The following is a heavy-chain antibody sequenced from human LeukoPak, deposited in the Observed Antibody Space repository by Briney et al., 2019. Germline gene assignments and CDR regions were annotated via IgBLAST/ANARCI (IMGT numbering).Heavy chain of an antibody. CDR3: ARGVNRYDFWSGYSNFDY. CDR1: GGTFSSYA. CDR2: IIPIFGTA. J-gene: IGHJ4*02. V-gene: IGHV1-69*13. Sequence: SVKVSCKASGGTFSSYAISWVRQAPGQGLEWMGGIIPIFGTANYAQKFQGRVTITADESTSTAYMELGSLRSEDTAVYYCARGVNRYDFWSGYSNFDYWGQGTLVTVSS. D-gene: IGHD3-3*01.